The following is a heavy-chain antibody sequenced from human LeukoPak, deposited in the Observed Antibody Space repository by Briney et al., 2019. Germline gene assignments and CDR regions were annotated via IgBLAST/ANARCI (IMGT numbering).Heavy chain of an antibody. CDR2: MIPIFGTA. CDR3: ARVTLYCSGGSCYSETYFDY. D-gene: IGHD2-15*01. Sequence: ASVKVSCKASGGTFSSYAISWVRQAPGQGLEWMGGMIPIFGTANYAQKFQGRVTITTDESTSTAYMELSSLRSEDTAVYYCARVTLYCSGGSCYSETYFDYWGQGTLVTVSS. J-gene: IGHJ4*02. V-gene: IGHV1-69*05. CDR1: GGTFSSYA.